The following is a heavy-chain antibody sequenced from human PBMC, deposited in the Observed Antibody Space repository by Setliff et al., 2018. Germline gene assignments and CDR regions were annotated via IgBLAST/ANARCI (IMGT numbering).Heavy chain of an antibody. V-gene: IGHV1-46*01. CDR2: INPKTGNT. CDR3: TGSFGDVVGITWGHCFDH. CDR1: GYTFSTQY. D-gene: IGHD3-22*01. J-gene: IGHJ4*02. Sequence: ASVKVSCKASGYTFSTQYIHWVRQGPGQGLEWMGIINPKTGNTVYAQKFQGRVTMTRDTSTSTVYMELSSLRSEDTAMYYCTGSFGDVVGITWGHCFDHWGQGTLVTVSS.